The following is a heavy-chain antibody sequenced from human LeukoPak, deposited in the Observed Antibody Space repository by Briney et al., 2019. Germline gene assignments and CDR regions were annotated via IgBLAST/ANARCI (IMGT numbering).Heavy chain of an antibody. D-gene: IGHD3-22*01. CDR2: INHSGST. J-gene: IGHJ4*02. CDR1: GGSFSGYY. Sequence: SETLSLTCAVYGGSFSGYYWSWIRQPPGKGLEWIGEINHSGSTNYNPSLKSRVTISVDTSKNQFSLKLSSVTAADTAVYYCAREGQETYDSSGRQDLDYWGQGTLVTVSS. V-gene: IGHV4-34*01. CDR3: AREGQETYDSSGRQDLDY.